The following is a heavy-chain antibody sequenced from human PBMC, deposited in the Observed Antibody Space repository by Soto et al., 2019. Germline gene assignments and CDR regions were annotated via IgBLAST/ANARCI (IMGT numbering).Heavy chain of an antibody. CDR1: GFTFSGSA. Sequence: EVQLVESGGGLVQPGGSLKLSCAASGFTFSGSAMHWVRQASGKGLEWVGRIRSKANSYATAYAASVKGRFTISRDDSMHTAYLEMNSLKTEDTDVYYCTRHSEYYDSSGYYYDGYWGQGTLVTVSS. CDR2: IRSKANSYAT. CDR3: TRHSEYYDSSGYYYDGY. D-gene: IGHD3-22*01. V-gene: IGHV3-73*01. J-gene: IGHJ4*02.